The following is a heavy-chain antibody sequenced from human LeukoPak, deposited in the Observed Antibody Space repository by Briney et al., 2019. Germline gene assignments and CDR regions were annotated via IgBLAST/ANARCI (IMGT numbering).Heavy chain of an antibody. J-gene: IGHJ5*02. CDR3: ARFTPQGYGWGGYNRFDP. Sequence: SETLSLTCTVSGGSISSYYWNWIRQPPGKGLEGIGYIYYSGRTNYNPSLKSRGTISVDTSKNQFSLNLPSVTAADTAVYYCARFTPQGYGWGGYNRFDPWGQGTMVTVSS. V-gene: IGHV4-59*01. CDR1: GGSISSYY. D-gene: IGHD3-16*01. CDR2: IYYSGRT.